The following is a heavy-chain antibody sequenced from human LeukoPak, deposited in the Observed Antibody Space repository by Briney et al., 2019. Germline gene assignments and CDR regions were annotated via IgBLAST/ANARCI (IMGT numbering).Heavy chain of an antibody. CDR3: ARDRWEPENWFDR. D-gene: IGHD1-26*01. V-gene: IGHV3-21*01. CDR2: ITSSSSYI. Sequence: PGGSLRLSCAASGFTFNTYIMSWVRQAPGKGLEWVSSITSSSSYIHYADSARGRFTISRDNSKNSLYLQMNSLRDEDTAVYYCARDRWEPENWFDRWGQGTLVTVSS. J-gene: IGHJ5*02. CDR1: GFTFNTYI.